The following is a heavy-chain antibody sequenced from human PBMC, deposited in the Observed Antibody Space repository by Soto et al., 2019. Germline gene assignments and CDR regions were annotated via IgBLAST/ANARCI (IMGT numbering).Heavy chain of an antibody. D-gene: IGHD6-13*01. V-gene: IGHV3-23*01. CDR2: ISGSGGST. Sequence: GGSLRLSCAASGFTFSSYAMSWVRQARGKGLEWVSAISGSGGSTYYADSVKGLFTISRDNSKNTLYLQMNSLRAEDTAVYYCLEVAAGTGYWGQGTLVTVSS. J-gene: IGHJ4*02. CDR1: GFTFSSYA. CDR3: LEVAAGTGY.